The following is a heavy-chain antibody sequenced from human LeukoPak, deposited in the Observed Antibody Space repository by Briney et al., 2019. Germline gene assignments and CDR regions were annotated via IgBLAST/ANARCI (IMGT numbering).Heavy chain of an antibody. CDR3: ARDPYSASYYGMDV. V-gene: IGHV3-53*01. CDR1: GFTVSSNY. D-gene: IGHD1-26*01. Sequence: GGSLRLSCAASGFTVSSNYMSWVRQAPGEGLEWVSVIYSGGSTYYADSVKGRFTISRDNSKNTLYLQMNSLRAEDTAVYYCARDPYSASYYGMDVWGQGTTVTVSS. CDR2: IYSGGST. J-gene: IGHJ6*02.